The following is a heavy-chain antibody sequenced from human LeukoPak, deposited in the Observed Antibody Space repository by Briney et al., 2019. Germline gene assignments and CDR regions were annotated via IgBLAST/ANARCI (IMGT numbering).Heavy chain of an antibody. J-gene: IGHJ4*02. D-gene: IGHD3-22*01. CDR2: IYHSGST. CDR1: GGSISNYY. Sequence: SETLSLTCTVSGGSISNYYWSWMRQPPGKELERIGYIYHSGSTNYNPSLKSRVTISVDTSKNQFSLKLSSVTAADTAVYYCARNADDSSSYPYFDYWGQGTLVTVSS. V-gene: IGHV4-59*01. CDR3: ARNADDSSSYPYFDY.